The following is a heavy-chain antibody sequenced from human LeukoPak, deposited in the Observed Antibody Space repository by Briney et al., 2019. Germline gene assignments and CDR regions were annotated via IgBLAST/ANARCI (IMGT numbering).Heavy chain of an antibody. V-gene: IGHV4-34*01. CDR2: INHSGST. D-gene: IGHD1-26*01. CDR3: ARGGRSRGAFDI. CDR1: GGSFSGYY. J-gene: IGHJ3*02. Sequence: KPSETLSLTCAVYGGSFSGYYWSWIRQPPGKGLEWIGEINHSGSTNYNPSLKSRVTISVDTSKNQFSLKLSSVTAADTAVYYCARGGRSRGAFDIWGQGTMVTVSS.